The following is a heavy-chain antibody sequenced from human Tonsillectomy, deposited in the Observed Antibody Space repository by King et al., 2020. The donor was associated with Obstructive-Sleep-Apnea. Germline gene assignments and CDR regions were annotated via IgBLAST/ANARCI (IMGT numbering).Heavy chain of an antibody. CDR3: ARDQYQLLSPFDY. V-gene: IGHV1-18*04. CDR1: GYIFTSYG. CDR2: ISAYNGHT. Sequence: VQLVESGAEVMKPGASVKVSCKASGYIFTSYGVSWVRQAPGQGLEWMGSISAYNGHTNYAQKLQGRVTMTTETSTSTAYMELRSLRSDDTAVYYCARDQYQLLSPFDYWGQGTLVPVSS. J-gene: IGHJ4*02. D-gene: IGHD2-2*01.